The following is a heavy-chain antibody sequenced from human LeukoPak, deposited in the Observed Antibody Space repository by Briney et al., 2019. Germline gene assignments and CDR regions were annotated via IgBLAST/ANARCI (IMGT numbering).Heavy chain of an antibody. J-gene: IGHJ3*02. Sequence: ETLSLTCAVSGYSISSGYYWGWIRQPPGKGLEWVSSISSSSSYIYYADSVKGRFTISRDNAKNSLYLQMNSLRAEDTAVYYCAREASGYSYGHDAFDIWGQGTMVTVSS. V-gene: IGHV3-21*01. CDR2: ISSSSSYI. CDR3: AREASGYSYGHDAFDI. CDR1: GYSISSGYY. D-gene: IGHD5-18*01.